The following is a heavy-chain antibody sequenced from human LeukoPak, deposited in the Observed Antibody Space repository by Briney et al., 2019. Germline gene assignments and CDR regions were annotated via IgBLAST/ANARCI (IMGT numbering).Heavy chain of an antibody. CDR1: GFTVSSNY. Sequence: GGSLRLSCAASGFTVSSNYMSWVRQAPGKGLEWVSVIYSGGSTYYADPVEGRFTISRDNSKNTLYLQMNSLRAEDTAVYYCARVDDSSGYYYLGAFDIWGQGTMVTVSS. CDR3: ARVDDSSGYYYLGAFDI. CDR2: IYSGGST. D-gene: IGHD3-22*01. V-gene: IGHV3-53*01. J-gene: IGHJ3*02.